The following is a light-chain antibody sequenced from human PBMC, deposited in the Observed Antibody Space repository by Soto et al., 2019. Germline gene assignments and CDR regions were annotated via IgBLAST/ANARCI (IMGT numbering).Light chain of an antibody. CDR3: HQRQYWPPST. J-gene: IGKJ5*01. Sequence: VALTQSPSSLSLSLGERATLTCRTSLSVSCYLGWYQQKPGKAPTLLLSDASTRATGIPARFSGSGSGTDLTLTISSLEPEDYAVYYCHQRQYWPPSTFGQGTRLEIK. CDR1: LSVSCY. CDR2: DAS. V-gene: IGKV3-11*01.